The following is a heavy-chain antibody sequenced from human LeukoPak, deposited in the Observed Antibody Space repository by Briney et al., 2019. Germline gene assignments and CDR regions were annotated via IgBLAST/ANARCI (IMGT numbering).Heavy chain of an antibody. CDR1: GGTFSSYA. CDR2: IIPIFGTA. D-gene: IGHD3-3*01. V-gene: IGHV1-69*13. CDR3: ARTPPEWPMSWFDP. J-gene: IGHJ5*02. Sequence: ASVKVSCKASGGTFSSYAISWLRQAPGRGLEWMGGIIPIFGTANYAQKFQGRVTITADESTSTAYMELSSLRSDDTAAYYCARTPPEWPMSWFDPWGQGTLVTVSS.